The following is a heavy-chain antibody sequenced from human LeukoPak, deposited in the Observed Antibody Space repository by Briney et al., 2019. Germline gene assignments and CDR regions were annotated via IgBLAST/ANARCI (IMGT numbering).Heavy chain of an antibody. CDR1: GFTFCCHA. D-gene: IGHD4-23*01. J-gene: IGHJ6*03. CDR2: ISGSGGST. Sequence: GGALRISCGAPGFTFCCHATTLVRRAPGEGVGGGSSISGSGGSTYYADSVKGRFTISRDSSKNTLYLQMNSLRAEDTAIYYCAKEAYGGSSGYYMDVWGRGATVTVSS. CDR3: AKEAYGGSSGYYMDV. V-gene: IGHV3-23*01.